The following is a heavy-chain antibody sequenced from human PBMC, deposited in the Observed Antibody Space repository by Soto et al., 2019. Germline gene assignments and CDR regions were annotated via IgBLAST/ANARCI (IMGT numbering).Heavy chain of an antibody. CDR3: ARGAGCRNGLCNDGPFDC. Sequence: GGSLRLSCAASEFTFSDYYMNWVRQAPGKWLEWVANIKEDGSEKYYVDSVKGRFTISRDNAKNSLYLQMNSRRAEDTAVYYCARGAGCRNGLCNDGPFDCGGQGXMVTV. V-gene: IGHV3-7*01. J-gene: IGHJ3*01. CDR1: EFTFSDYY. CDR2: IKEDGSEK. D-gene: IGHD2-8*01.